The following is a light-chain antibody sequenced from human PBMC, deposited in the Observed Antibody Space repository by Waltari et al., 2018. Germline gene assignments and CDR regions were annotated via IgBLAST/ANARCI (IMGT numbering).Light chain of an antibody. CDR3: SSYTSRSTLVV. Sequence: QSALTQSAAVSGSPGQSITISCTGTNSDVGGYNSVSWYQQHPGKAPNVIVYDVSNRPSVVSNRFSGSKSGNMASLTISGLQAEDEADYYCSSYTSRSTLVVFGGGTKVTVL. CDR2: DVS. CDR1: NSDVGGYNS. J-gene: IGLJ2*01. V-gene: IGLV2-14*03.